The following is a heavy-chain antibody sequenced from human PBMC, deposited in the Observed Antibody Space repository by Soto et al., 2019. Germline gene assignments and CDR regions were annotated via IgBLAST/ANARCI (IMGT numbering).Heavy chain of an antibody. D-gene: IGHD4-17*01. CDR2: IWYDGSNK. CDR3: ARGPSYSDSYFDH. V-gene: IGHV3-33*01. Sequence: PGGSLRLSCAASGFTFSSYGMHWVRQALGKGLEWVAVIWYDGSNKYYADSVKGRFTISRDNSKNTVYLQMNSLRLEDTAVYYCARGPSYSDSYFDHWGQGTPVTVSS. CDR1: GFTFSSYG. J-gene: IGHJ4*02.